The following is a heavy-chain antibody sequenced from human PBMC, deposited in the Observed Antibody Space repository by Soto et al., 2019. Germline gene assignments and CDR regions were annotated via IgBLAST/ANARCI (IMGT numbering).Heavy chain of an antibody. J-gene: IGHJ6*02. CDR3: VKPQGYYYGMDV. CDR1: GFTFSSYA. Sequence: GGSLRLSCSASGFTFSSYAMHWVRQAPGEGLEYVSAISSNGGSTYYADSVKGRFTISRDNSKNTLYLQMSSLRAEDTAVYYCVKPQGYYYGMDVWGQGTTVTVSS. V-gene: IGHV3-64D*06. CDR2: ISSNGGST.